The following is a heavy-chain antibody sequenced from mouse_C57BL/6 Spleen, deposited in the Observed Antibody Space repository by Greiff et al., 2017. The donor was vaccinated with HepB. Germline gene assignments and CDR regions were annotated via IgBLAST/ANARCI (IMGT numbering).Heavy chain of an antibody. D-gene: IGHD1-1*01. J-gene: IGHJ1*03. V-gene: IGHV5-17*01. CDR2: ISSGSSTI. CDR3: ARQDYGSSYVYFDV. Sequence: EVQRVESGGGLVKPAGSLKLSCAASGFTFSDYGMHWVRQAPEKGLEWVAYISSGSSTIYYAETVKGLFTISRDNAKNTLFLQMTSLRYEDTSMYYCARQDYGSSYVYFDVWGTGTTVTVSS. CDR1: GFTFSDYG.